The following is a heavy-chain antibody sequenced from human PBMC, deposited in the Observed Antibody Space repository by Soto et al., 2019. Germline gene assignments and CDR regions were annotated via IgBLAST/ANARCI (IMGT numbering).Heavy chain of an antibody. V-gene: IGHV3-9*01. CDR2: ISRVSGSI. J-gene: IGHJ6*02. CDR3: AKPTPKVTVCSMVIIVWVKKTYFSRMDV. D-gene: IGHD3-3*01. Sequence: SLRLSCAASGFTFDDYAMHWVRQAPGKGLGGGSGISRVSGSIGYADSVKGRFTISRDNAKNSLYLQMKSLRAEDTALYYFAKPTPKVTVCSMVIIVWVKKTYFSRMDVWGQGTPVTVSS. CDR1: GFTFDDYA.